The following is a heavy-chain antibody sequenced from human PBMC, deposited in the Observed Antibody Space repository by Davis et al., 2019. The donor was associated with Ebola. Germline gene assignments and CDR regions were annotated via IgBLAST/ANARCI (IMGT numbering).Heavy chain of an antibody. CDR2: IYYSGST. D-gene: IGHD3-9*01. J-gene: IGHJ5*02. CDR3: ARLGILTGSGWFDP. CDR1: GGSISSSSYY. V-gene: IGHV4-39*01. Sequence: PSETLSLTCTVSGGSISSSSYYWGWNRQPPGKGLEWIGSIYYSGSTYYNPSLKSRVTISVDTSKNQFSLKLSSVTAADTAVYYCARLGILTGSGWFDPWGQGTLVTVSS.